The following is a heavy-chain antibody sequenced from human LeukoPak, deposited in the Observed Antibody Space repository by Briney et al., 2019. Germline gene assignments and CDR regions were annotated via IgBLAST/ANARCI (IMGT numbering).Heavy chain of an antibody. CDR3: ARLPIVGYYFDY. Sequence: SETLSLTCTVSGYSISSGYYWSWVRQPPGKGLEWIGSIYYSGSTYYNPSLKSRVTISVDTSKNQFSLRLSSVTAADTAVYYCARLPIVGYYFDYWGQGTLVTVSS. CDR1: GYSISSGYY. CDR2: IYYSGST. D-gene: IGHD1-26*01. V-gene: IGHV4-38-2*02. J-gene: IGHJ4*02.